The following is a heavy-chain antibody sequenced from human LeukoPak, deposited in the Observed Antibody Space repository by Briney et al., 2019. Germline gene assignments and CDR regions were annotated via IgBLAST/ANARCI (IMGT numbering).Heavy chain of an antibody. D-gene: IGHD6-6*01. CDR2: INPSGGST. V-gene: IGHV1-46*01. Sequence: GASVKVSCKASGYTLTSYYMHWVRQAPGQGLEWMGIINPSGGSTSYAQKFQGRVTMTRDMSTSTVYMELSSLRSEDTAVYYCARDLGSSPVDYWGQGTLVTVSS. CDR3: ARDLGSSPVDY. CDR1: GYTLTSYY. J-gene: IGHJ4*02.